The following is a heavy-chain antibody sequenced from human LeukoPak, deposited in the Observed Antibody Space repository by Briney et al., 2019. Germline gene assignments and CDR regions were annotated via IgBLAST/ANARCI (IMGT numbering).Heavy chain of an antibody. CDR1: GFTFSRNW. Sequence: GGSLRLSCAASGFTFSRNWMTWVRQAPGKGLEWVANIKQDGNEKYYVDSVKGRFTISRDNAKNSLYLQMNSLRAEDTAIYYCARSPRDSGYNYMDYWGQGTLVTVSS. V-gene: IGHV3-7*02. J-gene: IGHJ4*02. CDR2: IKQDGNEK. D-gene: IGHD5-12*01. CDR3: ARSPRDSGYNYMDY.